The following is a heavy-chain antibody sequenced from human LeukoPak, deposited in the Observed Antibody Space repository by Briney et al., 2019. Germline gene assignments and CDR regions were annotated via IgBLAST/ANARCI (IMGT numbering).Heavy chain of an antibody. CDR3: AKDPQAVAGTSWFDP. D-gene: IGHD6-19*01. J-gene: IGHJ5*02. Sequence: PGGSLRLSCAASGFTFSSYGMHWVRQAPGKGLEWVAFIRYDGSNKYYADSVKGRFTISRDNSKNTLYLQMNSLRAEDTAVYYCAKDPQAVAGTSWFDPWGQGTLVTVSS. CDR2: IRYDGSNK. CDR1: GFTFSSYG. V-gene: IGHV3-30*02.